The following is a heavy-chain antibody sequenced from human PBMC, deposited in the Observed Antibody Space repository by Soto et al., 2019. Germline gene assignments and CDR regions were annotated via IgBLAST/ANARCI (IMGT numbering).Heavy chain of an antibody. CDR3: ARTFQPNDAFDI. CDR1: GYTFTGYY. D-gene: IGHD2-2*01. Sequence: ASVTVCCKASGYTFTGYYMHWVRQAPGQGLEWMGWINPNSGGTNYAQKFQGWVTMTRDTSISTAYMELSRLRSDDTAVYYCARTFQPNDAFDIWGQGTMVTVSS. CDR2: INPNSGGT. J-gene: IGHJ3*02. V-gene: IGHV1-2*04.